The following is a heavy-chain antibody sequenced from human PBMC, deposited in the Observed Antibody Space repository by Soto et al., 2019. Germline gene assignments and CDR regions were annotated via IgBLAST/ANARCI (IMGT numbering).Heavy chain of an antibody. CDR2: TYYRSKWYN. J-gene: IGHJ6*02. CDR1: GDSVSSNSAA. D-gene: IGHD2-21*02. CDR3: AREAYCSSDCLTRGSYYGMDV. V-gene: IGHV6-1*01. Sequence: PQTLSLTCAISGDSVSSNSAAWNWIRQSPSRGLEWLGRTYYRSKWYNEYLTSVESRITINPDTSKNQFSLQLNSVTPEDTAVYYCAREAYCSSDCLTRGSYYGMDVWGQGTTVTVSS.